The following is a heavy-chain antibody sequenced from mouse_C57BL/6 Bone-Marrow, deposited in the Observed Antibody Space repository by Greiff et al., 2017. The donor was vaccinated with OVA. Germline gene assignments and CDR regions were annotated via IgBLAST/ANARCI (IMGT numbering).Heavy chain of an antibody. D-gene: IGHD3-2*02. J-gene: IGHJ3*01. CDR1: GFTFTNYP. CDR2: FHPYNDDT. Sequence: QVQLQQSGAELVKPGASVKMSCTASGFTFTNYPIEWMKQNHGKSLEWIGNFHPYNDDTKYNEKLQGKATLTVEKSSSTVYLELSRLTSDDSAVYYCARGSSDYGGTFAYWGQGTLVTVSA. V-gene: IGHV1-47*01. CDR3: ARGSSDYGGTFAY.